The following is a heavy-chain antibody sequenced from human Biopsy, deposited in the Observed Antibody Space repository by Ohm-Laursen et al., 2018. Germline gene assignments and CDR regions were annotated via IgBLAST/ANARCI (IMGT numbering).Heavy chain of an antibody. CDR3: ARHDRSGYWGLDY. J-gene: IGHJ4*02. CDR1: GGSLNNHY. D-gene: IGHD3-22*01. CDR2: IYSSGRT. V-gene: IGHV4-4*08. Sequence: SDTLSLTWSVSGGSLNNHYWSWIRQSPGKGLEWLAYIYSSGRTNYNPSLKSRIIVSVDTPKNQLSLKGTSVTATDTAMYYCARHDRSGYWGLDYWGQGALVTVSA.